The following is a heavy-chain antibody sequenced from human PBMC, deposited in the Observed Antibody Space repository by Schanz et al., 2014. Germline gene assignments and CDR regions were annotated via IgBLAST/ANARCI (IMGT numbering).Heavy chain of an antibody. CDR2: IYTSGST. J-gene: IGHJ3*02. V-gene: IGHV3-66*01. Sequence: EVQLVESGGGLVQPGGSLRLSCAASGFTVGSNYMSWVRQAPGKGLEWVSVIYTSGSTYYADSVRGRFTFSRDNSKNTLYLQMNSLRAEDTAVYYCARRKHAFDIWGQGTMVTVSS. CDR1: GFTVGSNY. CDR3: ARRKHAFDI.